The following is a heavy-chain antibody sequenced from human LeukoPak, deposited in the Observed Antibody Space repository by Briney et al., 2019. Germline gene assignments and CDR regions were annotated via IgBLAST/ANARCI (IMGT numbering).Heavy chain of an antibody. J-gene: IGHJ4*02. D-gene: IGHD6-13*01. CDR3: ARAKAAAGQYYFDY. Sequence: KTSETLSLTCSVSGGSFSSSSYYWGWIRQPPGKGLEWIGSISYSGSTFYNPSLKSRVTISVDTSNNQFSLRLSSVTAADTAVYYCARAKAAAGQYYFDYWGQGTLVTVSS. CDR1: GGSFSSSSYY. V-gene: IGHV4-39*02. CDR2: ISYSGST.